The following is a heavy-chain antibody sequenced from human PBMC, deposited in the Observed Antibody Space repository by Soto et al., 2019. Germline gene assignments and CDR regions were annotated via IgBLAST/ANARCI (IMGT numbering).Heavy chain of an antibody. CDR1: VFTFISYA. CDR2: ISGSGGST. J-gene: IGHJ4*02. CDR3: AGGNFRY. V-gene: IGHV3-23*01. Sequence: GWSLRLSCASSVFTFISYAMSWVRQAPGKGLEWVSAISGSGGSTYYADSVKGRFTISRDNSKNTLYLQMNSLRADDTGVYYCAGGNFRYWGQGTLVTVSS.